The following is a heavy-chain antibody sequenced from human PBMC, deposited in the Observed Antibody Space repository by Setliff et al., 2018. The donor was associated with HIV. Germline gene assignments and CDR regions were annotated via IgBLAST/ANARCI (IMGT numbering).Heavy chain of an antibody. CDR2: IYYSVNT. Sequence: SETLSLTCSVSGGSINNDIYFWTWIRQHPGKGLEWIGYIYYSVNTYYHPSLKSRFTISVDTSKNQFSLRLTSVTAADTARYVCARHFYTTSWYSGTYWYFDLWGRGTLVTVSS. J-gene: IGHJ2*01. V-gene: IGHV4-31*03. CDR3: ARHFYTTSWYSGTYWYFDL. D-gene: IGHD2-15*01. CDR1: GGSINNDIYF.